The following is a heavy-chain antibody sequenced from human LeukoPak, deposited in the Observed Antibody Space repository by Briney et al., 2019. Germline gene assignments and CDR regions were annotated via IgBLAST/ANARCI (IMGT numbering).Heavy chain of an antibody. V-gene: IGHV1-2*02. Sequence: ASVKVSCKASGYTFTGYYMHWVRQAPGQGLEWMGWISPNSGGTNYAQKFQGRVTMTRDTSISTAYMELSSLRSDDTAVYYCARDLMVRGPMDVWGKGTTVTVSS. D-gene: IGHD3-10*01. CDR1: GYTFTGYY. CDR2: ISPNSGGT. CDR3: ARDLMVRGPMDV. J-gene: IGHJ6*03.